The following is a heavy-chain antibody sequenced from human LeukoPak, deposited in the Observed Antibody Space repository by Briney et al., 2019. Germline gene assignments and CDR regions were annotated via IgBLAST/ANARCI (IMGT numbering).Heavy chain of an antibody. CDR3: ARQITTVTTVFDY. D-gene: IGHD4-17*01. CDR2: IYHSGST. CDR1: GGSISYYY. Sequence: SETLSLTCTVSGGSISYYYWSWIRQPPGKGLEWIGYIYHSGSTEYHPSLKSRVTISVDTSKTQFSLKLTSVTTADTAVYYCARQITTVTTVFDYWGQGTLVTVSS. V-gene: IGHV4-59*01. J-gene: IGHJ4*02.